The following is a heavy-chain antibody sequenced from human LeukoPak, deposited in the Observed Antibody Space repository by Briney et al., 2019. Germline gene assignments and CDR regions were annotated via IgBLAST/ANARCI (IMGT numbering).Heavy chain of an antibody. Sequence: GGSLRLSCAASGFTFSSYSMNWVRQAPGKGLEYVSYISSGSGTIYYADSVKGRFTISRDNAKNSLYLQMNSLRAEDTAVYYCARFYIAAAGPGLDYWGQGTLVTVSS. CDR2: ISSGSGTI. V-gene: IGHV3-48*01. CDR3: ARFYIAAAGPGLDY. D-gene: IGHD6-13*01. CDR1: GFTFSSYS. J-gene: IGHJ4*02.